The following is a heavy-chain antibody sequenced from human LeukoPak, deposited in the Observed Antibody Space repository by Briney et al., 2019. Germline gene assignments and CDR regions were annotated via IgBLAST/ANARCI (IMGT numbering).Heavy chain of an antibody. V-gene: IGHV3-30*02. CDR2: VWKDGSNK. J-gene: IGHJ4*02. Sequence: GGSLRLSCAASGFTFSIYGMHWVRQAPGKGLEWVAVVWKDGSNKYYADSVKGRFTISRDNSKNTLYLQMNSLRAEDTAVYYCAKDKYSGSYGPLDYWGQGTLVTVSS. D-gene: IGHD1-26*01. CDR1: GFTFSIYG. CDR3: AKDKYSGSYGPLDY.